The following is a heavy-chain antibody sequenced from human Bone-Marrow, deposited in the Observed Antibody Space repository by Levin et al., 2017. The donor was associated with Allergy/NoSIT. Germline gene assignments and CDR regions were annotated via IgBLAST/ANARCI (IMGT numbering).Heavy chain of an antibody. V-gene: IGHV3-7*01. CDR3: TKGGRSTSYYWLY. Sequence: ASVKVSCAASAFTFSNYWMTWVRQPPGKGLEWVASLSQDGSEEYYVNSVKGRFTVSRDNARNSLYLQLSSLRAEDTAVYYCTKGGRSTSYYWLYWGQGTLVTVSS. CDR2: LSQDGSEE. J-gene: IGHJ4*02. CDR1: AFTFSNYW. D-gene: IGHD1-26*01.